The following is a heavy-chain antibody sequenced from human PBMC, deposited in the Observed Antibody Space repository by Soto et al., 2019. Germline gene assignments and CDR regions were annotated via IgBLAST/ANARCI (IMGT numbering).Heavy chain of an antibody. CDR1: GFTFSSYA. CDR2: ISGSGGST. V-gene: IGHV3-23*01. J-gene: IGHJ4*02. CDR3: ARGYDSSGYYFPFDY. D-gene: IGHD3-22*01. Sequence: EVQLLESGGGLVQPGGSLRLSCAASGFTFSSYAMSWVRQAPGKGLEWVSAISGSGGSTYYADSVKGRFTISRDNSKNSLYLQMNSLRAEDTAVYYCARGYDSSGYYFPFDYWGQGTLVTVSS.